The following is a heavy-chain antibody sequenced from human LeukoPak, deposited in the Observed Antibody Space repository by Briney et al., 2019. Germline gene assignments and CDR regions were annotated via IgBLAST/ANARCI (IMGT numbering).Heavy chain of an antibody. Sequence: GGSLRLSCAASGFTFSSYGMHWVRQAPGKGLEWVAVISYDGSNKYYADSVKGRFTISRDNSKNTLYLQMNSLRAEDTAVYYCAKDANSPADYWGQGTLVSVSS. V-gene: IGHV3-30*18. CDR3: AKDANSPADY. D-gene: IGHD4/OR15-4a*01. CDR1: GFTFSSYG. CDR2: ISYDGSNK. J-gene: IGHJ4*02.